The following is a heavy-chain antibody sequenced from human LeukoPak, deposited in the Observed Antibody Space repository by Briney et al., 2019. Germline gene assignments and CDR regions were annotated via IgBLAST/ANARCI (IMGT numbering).Heavy chain of an antibody. V-gene: IGHV3-7*01. Sequence: GGSPRLSCAASGFTFSSYGMHWVRQAPGKGLECLANIKQDGSETYYADSVKGRFTISRDNAKNSLYLQMNSLRAEDTAVYYCARETPRRGETRDGYRWGQGTLVTVSS. CDR2: IKQDGSET. CDR1: GFTFSSYG. D-gene: IGHD5-24*01. CDR3: ARETPRRGETRDGYR. J-gene: IGHJ4*02.